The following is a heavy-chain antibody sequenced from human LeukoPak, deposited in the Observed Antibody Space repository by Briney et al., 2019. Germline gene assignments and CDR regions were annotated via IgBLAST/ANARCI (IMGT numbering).Heavy chain of an antibody. J-gene: IGHJ4*02. D-gene: IGHD2-2*01. CDR2: ISSSGSTI. CDR1: GFIFSSYE. V-gene: IGHV3-48*03. Sequence: GGSLRLSCAASGFIFSSYEMNWVRQAPGKGLEWVSYISSSGSTIYYADSVKGRFTVSRDNAKNSLYLQMNSLRAEDTAVYYCARAPGYHGYWGQGTLVTVSS. CDR3: ARAPGYHGY.